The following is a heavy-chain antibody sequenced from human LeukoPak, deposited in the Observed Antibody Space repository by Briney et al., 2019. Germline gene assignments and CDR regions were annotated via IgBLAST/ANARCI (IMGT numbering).Heavy chain of an antibody. CDR1: GFTFDDYG. D-gene: IGHD3-22*01. V-gene: IGHV3-20*04. CDR3: ARGSKEWGYDSSGYYYDY. CDR2: INWNGGST. Sequence: GGSLRLSCAASGFTFDDYGMSWVRQAPGKGLGWVSGINWNGGSTGYADSVKGRFTISRDNAKNSLYLQMNSLRAEDTALYYCARGSKEWGYDSSGYYYDYWGQGTLVTVSS. J-gene: IGHJ4*02.